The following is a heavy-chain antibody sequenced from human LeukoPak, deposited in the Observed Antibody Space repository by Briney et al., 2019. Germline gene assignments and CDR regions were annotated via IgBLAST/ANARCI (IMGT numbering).Heavy chain of an antibody. V-gene: IGHV5-51*01. CDR3: ARLPVECSGGSCYSLDY. Sequence: HGESLKISCKGSGYSFTSYWIGWVRPMPGKGLEWMGIIYPGDSDTRYSPSFQGQVTISADKSISTAYLQWSSLKASDTAMYYCARLPVECSGGSCYSLDYWGQGTLVTVSS. D-gene: IGHD2-15*01. J-gene: IGHJ4*02. CDR2: IYPGDSDT. CDR1: GYSFTSYW.